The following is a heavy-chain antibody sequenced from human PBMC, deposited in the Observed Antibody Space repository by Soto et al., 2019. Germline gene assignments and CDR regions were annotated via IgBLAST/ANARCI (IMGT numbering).Heavy chain of an antibody. V-gene: IGHV1-3*01. Sequence: ASVKVSCKASGYTFTSYAMHWVRQAPGQRLEWMGWINAGNGNTKYSQKFQGRVTITRDTSASTAYMELSSLRSEDTAVYYCARALGVVVAATFDYWGQGTLVTVSS. CDR1: GYTFTSYA. D-gene: IGHD2-15*01. CDR2: INAGNGNT. CDR3: ARALGVVVAATFDY. J-gene: IGHJ4*02.